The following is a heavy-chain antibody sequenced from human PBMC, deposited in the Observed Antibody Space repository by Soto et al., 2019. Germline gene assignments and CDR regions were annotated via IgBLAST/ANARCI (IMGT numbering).Heavy chain of an antibody. V-gene: IGHV3-30-3*01. J-gene: IGHJ4*02. CDR2: ISYDGSNK. CDR1: GFTFSSYA. Sequence: GGSLRLSCAASGFTFSSYAMHWVRQAPGKGLEWVAVISYDGSNKYYADSVKGRFTISRDNSKNTLYLQMNSLRAEDTAVYYCARDHRYSGYDAHFDYWGQGTLVTVSS. CDR3: ARDHRYSGYDAHFDY. D-gene: IGHD5-12*01.